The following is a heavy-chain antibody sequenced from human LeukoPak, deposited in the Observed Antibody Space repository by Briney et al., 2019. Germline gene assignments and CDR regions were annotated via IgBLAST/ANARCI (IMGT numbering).Heavy chain of an antibody. CDR1: GGSFSGYY. J-gene: IGHJ5*02. V-gene: IGHV4-34*01. Sequence: PSETLSLTCAVYGGSFSGYYWSWIRQPPGKGLEWIGEINHSGSTNYNPSLKSRVTISVDTSKNQFSLKLSSVTAADTAVYYCAKHQGRKLRYYGSGSYYSWFDPWGQGTLVTVSS. D-gene: IGHD3-10*01. CDR3: AKHQGRKLRYYGSGSYYSWFDP. CDR2: INHSGST.